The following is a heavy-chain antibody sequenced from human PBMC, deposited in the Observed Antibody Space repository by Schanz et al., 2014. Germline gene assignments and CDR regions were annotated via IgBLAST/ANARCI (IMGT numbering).Heavy chain of an antibody. CDR3: GRDYSGGALDY. D-gene: IGHD6-19*01. J-gene: IGHJ4*02. Sequence: VQLVESGGCLVKPGGSLRLSCAASGFIFNDYYMNWIRQAPGKGLEWVSFISSSSSTIYYADSVKGRFTHSRDNSKNTMDLQMNSLRPEDTAVYYCGRDYSGGALDYWGQGTLVTVSS. CDR2: ISSSSSTI. CDR1: GFIFNDYY. V-gene: IGHV3-11*04.